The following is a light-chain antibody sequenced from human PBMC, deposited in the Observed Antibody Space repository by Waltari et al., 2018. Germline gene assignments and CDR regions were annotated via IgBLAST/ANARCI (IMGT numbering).Light chain of an antibody. CDR3: QQYSTYSLWA. Sequence: DIQMTQSPSTMSASIGDRVTITCRASQNISWWLAWYQQKPGKAPNLLIYKTSTLQSGVPSRFSGSGSGTEFTLTISRLQPEDFATYYCQQYSTYSLWAFGQGTKVEIK. J-gene: IGKJ1*01. V-gene: IGKV1-5*03. CDR1: QNISWW. CDR2: KTS.